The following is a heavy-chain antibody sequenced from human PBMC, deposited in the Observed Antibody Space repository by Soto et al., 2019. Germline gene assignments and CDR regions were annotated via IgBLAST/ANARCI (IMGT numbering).Heavy chain of an antibody. CDR1: GFTFSSYG. CDR3: AKDNGYSHTRGTDV. CDR2: ISYDGSNK. J-gene: IGHJ6*02. V-gene: IGHV3-30*18. Sequence: QVQLVESGGGVVQPGRSLRLSCAASGFTFSSYGMHWVRQAPGKGLEWVAVISYDGSNKYYADSVKGRFTMSRDNSKNTLYLQMNSLRAEDTAVYYCAKDNGYSHTRGTDVWGQGTTVTVSS. D-gene: IGHD5-18*01.